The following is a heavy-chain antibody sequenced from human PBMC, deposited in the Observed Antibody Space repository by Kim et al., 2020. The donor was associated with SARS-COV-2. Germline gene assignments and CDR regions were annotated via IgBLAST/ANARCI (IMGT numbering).Heavy chain of an antibody. CDR1: GFTFSGFS. Sequence: GGSLRLSCEASGFTFSGFSMSWVRQAPGRGLEWMANTNQDGNEKHYVDSVKGRFTISRDNTKNSLYLQMNSLRAEDTAVYYCARGHYGDYVWGQGTLVTVSS. CDR2: TNQDGNEK. CDR3: ARGHYGDYV. J-gene: IGHJ4*02. D-gene: IGHD4-17*01. V-gene: IGHV3-7*01.